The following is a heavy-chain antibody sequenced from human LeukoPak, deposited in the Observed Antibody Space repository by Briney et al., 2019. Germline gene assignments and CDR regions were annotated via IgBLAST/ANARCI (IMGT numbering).Heavy chain of an antibody. CDR3: ARDSYYGGTQDY. Sequence: GGSLRLSCAASGFTFSTYALSWARQAPGKGLEWVSYISTSGGTIYYADSVKGRFTISRDNAKNSLYLQMNSLRAEDTAVYYCARDSYYGGTQDYWGQGTLVTVSS. CDR2: ISTSGGTI. V-gene: IGHV3-48*03. J-gene: IGHJ4*02. CDR1: GFTFSTYA. D-gene: IGHD4-23*01.